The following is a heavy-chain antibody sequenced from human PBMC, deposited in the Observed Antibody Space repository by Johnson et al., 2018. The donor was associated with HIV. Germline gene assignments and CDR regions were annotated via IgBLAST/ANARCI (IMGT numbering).Heavy chain of an antibody. V-gene: IGHV3-30*01. J-gene: IGHJ3*02. D-gene: IGHD4-23*01. Sequence: QVQLVESGGGVVQPGRSLRLSCAASRFTFSSYAMHWVRQAPGKGLEWVAVISYDGSKRYSADPVRGGFTISRDNSKNTRYLQVNGLRVEDTAVFYCASGEDYGGNYGALDIWGQGTMVTVSS. CDR2: ISYDGSKR. CDR1: RFTFSSYA. CDR3: ASGEDYGGNYGALDI.